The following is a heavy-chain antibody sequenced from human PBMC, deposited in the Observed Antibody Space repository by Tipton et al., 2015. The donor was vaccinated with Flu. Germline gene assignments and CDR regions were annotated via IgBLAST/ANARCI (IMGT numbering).Heavy chain of an antibody. CDR1: GDSIRSDYY. Sequence: TLSLTCTVSGDSIRSDYYWGWIRQPPGKGLEWIGNIHHTGNRYYNPSLKSRVTISVDRPKNQFSLRVISVTAADTAVYYCARDREGLSAWGQGTLVTVSS. D-gene: IGHD3-3*01. CDR3: ARDREGLSA. CDR2: IHHTGNR. J-gene: IGHJ4*02. V-gene: IGHV4-38-2*02.